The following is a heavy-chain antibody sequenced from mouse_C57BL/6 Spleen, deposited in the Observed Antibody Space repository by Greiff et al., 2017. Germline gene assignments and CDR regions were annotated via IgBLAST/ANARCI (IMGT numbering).Heavy chain of an antibody. V-gene: IGHV5-17*01. Sequence: EVKLVESGGGLVKPGGSLKLSCAASGFTFSDYGMHWIRQAPEKGLEWVAYISSGSSTIYYADTVKGRFTISRDNAKNTLFLQMTSLRSEDTAMYYCARRSYGSSLYYAMDYWGQGTSVTVSS. CDR1: GFTFSDYG. CDR2: ISSGSSTI. CDR3: ARRSYGSSLYYAMDY. J-gene: IGHJ4*01. D-gene: IGHD1-1*01.